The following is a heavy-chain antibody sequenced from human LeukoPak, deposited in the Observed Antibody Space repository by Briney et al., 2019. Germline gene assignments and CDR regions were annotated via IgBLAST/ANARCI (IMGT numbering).Heavy chain of an antibody. J-gene: IGHJ6*02. V-gene: IGHV3-30*03. D-gene: IGHD4-17*01. CDR1: GLTFSSYG. Sequence: GGSLRLSCAASGLTFSSYGMHWVRQAPGKGLEWVAVISYDGSNKYYADSVKGRFTISRDNSKNTLHLQMNSLRAEGTAVYYCARYGDYDYYYGMDVWGQGTTVTVSS. CDR2: ISYDGSNK. CDR3: ARYGDYDYYYGMDV.